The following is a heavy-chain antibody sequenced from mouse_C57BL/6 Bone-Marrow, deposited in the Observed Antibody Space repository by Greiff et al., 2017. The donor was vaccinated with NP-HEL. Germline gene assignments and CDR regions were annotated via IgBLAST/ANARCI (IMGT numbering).Heavy chain of an antibody. Sequence: DVMLVESGGGLVKPGGSLKLSCAASGFTFSSYTMSWVRQTPEKRLEWVATISSGGSYTYYPDSVKGRFTITRDNAKNTLYLQMSSLKSEDTAMYYCTRDYYGSSGPYYAMDYWGQGTSVTVSS. CDR1: GFTFSSYT. D-gene: IGHD1-1*01. CDR2: ISSGGSYT. V-gene: IGHV5-6-4*01. CDR3: TRDYYGSSGPYYAMDY. J-gene: IGHJ4*01.